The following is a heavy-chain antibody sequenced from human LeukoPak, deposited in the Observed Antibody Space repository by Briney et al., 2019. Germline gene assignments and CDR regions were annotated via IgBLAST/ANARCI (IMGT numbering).Heavy chain of an antibody. D-gene: IGHD3-9*01. Sequence: GGSLRLSCAASGSTFSDYYMSWIHQAPGKGLEWVSYISSSGSTIYYADSVKGRFTISRDNAKNSLYLQMNSLRAEDTAVYYCARATRYFDWLLLGYYMDVWGKGTTVTVSS. CDR3: ARATRYFDWLLLGYYMDV. CDR2: ISSSGSTI. V-gene: IGHV3-11*04. CDR1: GSTFSDYY. J-gene: IGHJ6*03.